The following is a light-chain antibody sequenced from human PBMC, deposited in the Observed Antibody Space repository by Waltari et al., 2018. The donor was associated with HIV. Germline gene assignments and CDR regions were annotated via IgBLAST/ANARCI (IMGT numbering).Light chain of an antibody. V-gene: IGLV2-8*01. CDR3: TSYAGNSNFVV. Sequence: QSALTQPPSASGSPGQSVSISCTGTNSDVGAYDFVSWYQQPPGKAPKLIIYEFNKRPSGVPYRFSGSKSGNTASLIVSGLQAEDEGDYFCTSYAGNSNFVVFGGGSKLTVL. CDR2: EFN. J-gene: IGLJ2*01. CDR1: NSDVGAYDF.